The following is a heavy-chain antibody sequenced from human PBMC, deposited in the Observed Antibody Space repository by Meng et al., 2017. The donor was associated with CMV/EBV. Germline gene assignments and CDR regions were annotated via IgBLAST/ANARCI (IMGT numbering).Heavy chain of an antibody. Sequence: SVKVSCKASGGTFSSYAISWVRQAPGQGLEWMGGIIPIFGTANYAQKFQGRVTITTDESTSTAYMELSGLRSEDTAVYYCARRALGYCSSTSCLYYYYGMDVWGQGTTVTVSS. CDR1: GGTFSSYA. J-gene: IGHJ6*02. CDR2: IIPIFGTA. D-gene: IGHD2-2*01. V-gene: IGHV1-69*05. CDR3: ARRALGYCSSTSCLYYYYGMDV.